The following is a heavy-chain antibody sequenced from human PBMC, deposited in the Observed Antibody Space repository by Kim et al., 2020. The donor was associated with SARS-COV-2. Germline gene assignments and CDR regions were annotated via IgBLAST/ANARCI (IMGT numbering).Heavy chain of an antibody. CDR3: ARGSLVGGFDP. Sequence: SETLSLTCAVYGGSFSGYYWSWIRQPPGKGLEWIGEINHSGSTNYNPSLKSRVTISVDTSKNQFSLKLSSVTAADTAVYYCARGSLVGGFDPWGQGTLVTVSS. D-gene: IGHD1-26*01. J-gene: IGHJ5*02. CDR1: GGSFSGYY. CDR2: INHSGST. V-gene: IGHV4-34*01.